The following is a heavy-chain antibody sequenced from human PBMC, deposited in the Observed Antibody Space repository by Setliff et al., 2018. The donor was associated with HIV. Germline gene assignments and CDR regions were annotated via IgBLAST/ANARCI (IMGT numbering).Heavy chain of an antibody. D-gene: IGHD3-10*01. V-gene: IGHV3-30*02. CDR1: GFTFSHYG. Sequence: HPGGSLRLSCVVSGFTFSHYGMHWVRQAPGKGLEWVTFIASDVSKTHIADSVKGRFTISRDNSKNMLYLQMNSLSADDTAVYYCTRDPTPKELWFFSGYYSDYWGQGTLVTVS. J-gene: IGHJ4*02. CDR2: IASDVSKT. CDR3: TRDPTPKELWFFSGYYSDY.